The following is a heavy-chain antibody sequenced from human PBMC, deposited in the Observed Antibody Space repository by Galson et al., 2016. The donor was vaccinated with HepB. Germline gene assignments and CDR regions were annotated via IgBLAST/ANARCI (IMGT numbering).Heavy chain of an antibody. CDR1: GFNFNTYA. CDR2: ISGSGDST. J-gene: IGHJ2*01. Sequence: SLRLSCAASGFNFNTYAMSWVRQAPGKRPECVSGISGSGDSTRYADSVRGRFTIFRDNFKNSLYLQMDSLRAEDTAVYFCAKDRPFGKYTSMVTAFDSWGRGTLVTVSS. CDR3: AKDRPFGKYTSMVTAFDS. D-gene: IGHD5-18*01. V-gene: IGHV3-23*01.